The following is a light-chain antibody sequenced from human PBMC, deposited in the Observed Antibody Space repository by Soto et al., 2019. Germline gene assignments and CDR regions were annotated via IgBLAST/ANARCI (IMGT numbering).Light chain of an antibody. CDR2: DSN. J-gene: IGLJ2*01. V-gene: IGLV1-51*01. Sequence: QSVLTQPPSVSAAPGQKVTISCSGSSSNIGNNYVSWYQQLPGTAPKLLIYDSNKRPSGIPDRFSGSKSGTSATLGITGLQTGDEADYCGTWDSSLSAVVFGGGTKLTVL. CDR3: GTWDSSLSAVV. CDR1: SSNIGNNY.